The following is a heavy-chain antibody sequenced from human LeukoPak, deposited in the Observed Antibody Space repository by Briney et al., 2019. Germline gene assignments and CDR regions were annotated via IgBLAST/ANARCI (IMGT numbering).Heavy chain of an antibody. Sequence: PSETLSLTCAVSGYSISSSNWWGWIRQPPGKGLEWIGYIYYSGSIYYNPSLKNRVTMSVDTSKNQFSLKLSSVTAVDTAVYYCARTMSSSHTVYGMDVWGQGTTVTVSS. CDR1: GYSISSSNW. CDR2: IYYSGSI. CDR3: ARTMSSSHTVYGMDV. J-gene: IGHJ6*02. V-gene: IGHV4-28*05. D-gene: IGHD2-2*02.